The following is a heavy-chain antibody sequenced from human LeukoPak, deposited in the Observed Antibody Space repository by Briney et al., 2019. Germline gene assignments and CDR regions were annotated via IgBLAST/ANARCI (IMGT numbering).Heavy chain of an antibody. Sequence: GGSLRLSCAASGFTFTNYDMSWVRQAPGKGLEWVSAISGSGGSTYYADSVKGRFTISRDNSKNTLYLQMNSLRAEDTAVYYCAKDAIAVAGPYYFDYWGQGTLVTVSS. D-gene: IGHD6-19*01. CDR3: AKDAIAVAGPYYFDY. CDR2: ISGSGGST. V-gene: IGHV3-23*01. CDR1: GFTFTNYD. J-gene: IGHJ4*02.